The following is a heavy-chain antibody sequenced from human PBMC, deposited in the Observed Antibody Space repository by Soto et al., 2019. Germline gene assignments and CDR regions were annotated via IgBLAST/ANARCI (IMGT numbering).Heavy chain of an antibody. D-gene: IGHD2-2*03. CDR2: IVVGSGNT. CDR1: GFTFTSSA. Sequence: ASVKVSCKASGFTFTSSAVQWVRQARGQRLEWIGWIVVGSGNTNYAQKFQERVTITRDMSTSTAYMELSSLRSEDTAVYYCAASPNSFYGYCSSTSCYEDYYGMDVWGQGTTVTVSS. V-gene: IGHV1-58*01. J-gene: IGHJ6*02. CDR3: AASPNSFYGYCSSTSCYEDYYGMDV.